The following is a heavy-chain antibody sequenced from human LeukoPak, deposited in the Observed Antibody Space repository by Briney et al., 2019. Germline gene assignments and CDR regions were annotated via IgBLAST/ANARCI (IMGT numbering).Heavy chain of an antibody. D-gene: IGHD2-8*01. V-gene: IGHV4-4*02. CDR1: GGSISSSNW. Sequence: RSSETLSLTCAVSGGSISSSNWWSWVRQPPGKGLEWIGEIYHSGSTNYNPSLKSRVTISVDKSKNQFSLKLSSVTAADTAVYYCARCTTAWYYYMDVWGKGTTVTVSS. CDR3: ARCTTAWYYYMDV. J-gene: IGHJ6*03. CDR2: IYHSGST.